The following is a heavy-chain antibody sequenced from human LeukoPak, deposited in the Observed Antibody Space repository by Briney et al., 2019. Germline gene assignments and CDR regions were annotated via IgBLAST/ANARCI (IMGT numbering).Heavy chain of an antibody. CDR1: GFIFNTYE. CDR2: ISSSGSRI. Sequence: GGSLRLSCAAFGFIFNTYEINWVRQAPGRGLEWVSYISSSGSRIYYADSVKGRFTISRDNAKNSLYLQMNSLRAEDTAIYYCARPRSDLYGMDVWGQGTTVIVSS. CDR3: ARPRSDLYGMDV. J-gene: IGHJ6*02. V-gene: IGHV3-48*03.